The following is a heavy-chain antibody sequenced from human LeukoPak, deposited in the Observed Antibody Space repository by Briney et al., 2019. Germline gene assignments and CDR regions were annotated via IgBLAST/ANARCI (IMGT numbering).Heavy chain of an antibody. J-gene: IGHJ4*02. CDR1: GFTFSSYA. V-gene: IGHV3-23*01. CDR3: ARDYADYVGYFFFDY. D-gene: IGHD4-17*01. CDR2: ISGSGGST. Sequence: GGSLRLSCAASGFTFSSYAMSWVRQAPGKGLEWVSAISGSGGSTYYADSVKGRFTISRDNSQNTLHLQMNSLRAEDTAVYYCARDYADYVGYFFFDYWGQGTLVTVSS.